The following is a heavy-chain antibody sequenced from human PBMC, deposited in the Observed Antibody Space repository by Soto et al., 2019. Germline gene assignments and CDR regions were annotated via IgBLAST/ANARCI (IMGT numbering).Heavy chain of an antibody. CDR3: SRRSGSTFTGGLDV. CDR1: GFTFGGSA. V-gene: IGHV3-73*01. Sequence: EVQLVESGGGLVQPGGSLTVSCAASGFTFGGSAIHWVRQASGRGLEWVGRIRSKSNNYATAYAASVQGRFTISRDESKNTVFLQMNSLKTEDTAVYYCSRRSGSTFTGGLDVWGKGTTVIVSP. D-gene: IGHD6-19*01. CDR2: IRSKSNNYAT. J-gene: IGHJ6*04.